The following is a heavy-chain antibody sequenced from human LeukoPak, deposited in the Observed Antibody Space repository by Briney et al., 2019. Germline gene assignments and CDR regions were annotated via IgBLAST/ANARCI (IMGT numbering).Heavy chain of an antibody. D-gene: IGHD3-16*01. CDR3: ASSIMITFGGVPDY. CDR1: GFTFSSYS. J-gene: IGHJ4*02. V-gene: IGHV3-21*01. CDR2: ISSSSSYI. Sequence: GGSLRLSCAASGFTFSSYSMNWVRQAPGKGLEWVSSISSSSSYIYYADSVKGRFTISRDNAKNSLYLQMNSLRAEDTAVYYCASSIMITFGGVPDYWGQGTLVTVSS.